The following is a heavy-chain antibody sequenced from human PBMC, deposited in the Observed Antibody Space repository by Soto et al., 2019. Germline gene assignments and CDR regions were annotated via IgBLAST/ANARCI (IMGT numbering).Heavy chain of an antibody. CDR2: IYPGDSDT. D-gene: IGHD2-2*03. Sequence: LGESLKISCKGSGYSFTSYWIGWVRQMPGKGLEWMGIIYPGDSDTRYSPSFQGQVTISADKSISTAYLQWSSLKASDTAMYYCARLGGYCSSTSCYHNWFDPWGQGTLVTVSS. V-gene: IGHV5-51*01. CDR1: GYSFTSYW. J-gene: IGHJ5*02. CDR3: ARLGGYCSSTSCYHNWFDP.